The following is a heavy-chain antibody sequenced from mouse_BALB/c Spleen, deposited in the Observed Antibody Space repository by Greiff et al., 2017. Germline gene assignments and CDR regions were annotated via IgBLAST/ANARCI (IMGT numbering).Heavy chain of an antibody. Sequence: EVHLVESGGGLVKPGGSLKLSCAASGFTFSSYAMSWVRQTPEKRLEWVATISSGGSYTYYPDSVKGRFTISRDNAKNTLYLQMSSLRSEDTAMYYCARQGGYDYDDGLPFAYWGQGTLVTVSA. CDR2: ISSGGSYT. J-gene: IGHJ3*01. V-gene: IGHV5-9-3*01. D-gene: IGHD2-4*01. CDR1: GFTFSSYA. CDR3: ARQGGYDYDDGLPFAY.